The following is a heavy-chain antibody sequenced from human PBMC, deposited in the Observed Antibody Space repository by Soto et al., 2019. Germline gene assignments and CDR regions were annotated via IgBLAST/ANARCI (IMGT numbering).Heavy chain of an antibody. V-gene: IGHV3-49*03. J-gene: IGHJ4*02. Sequence: GSLRLSCTASGFTFGDYAMSWFRQAPGKGLEWVVFIRSKAYGGTTEYAASVKGSFTISRDDSKSIAFLQMNSLKTEDTAVYYCTRDGRRLGYGYWGQGTLVTVSS. CDR2: IRSKAYGGTT. CDR1: GFTFGDYA. D-gene: IGHD6-13*01. CDR3: TRDGRRLGYGY.